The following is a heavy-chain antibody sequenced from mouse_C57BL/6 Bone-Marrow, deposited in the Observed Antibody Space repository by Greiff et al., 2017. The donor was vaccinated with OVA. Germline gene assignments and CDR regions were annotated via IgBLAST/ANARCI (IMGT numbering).Heavy chain of an antibody. CDR3: ARLGRGYAMDY. J-gene: IGHJ4*01. V-gene: IGHV5-12*01. CDR2: ISNGGGST. Sequence: EVKLVESGGGLVQPGGSLKLSCAASGFTFSDYYMYWVRQTPEKRLEWVAYISNGGGSTYYPDTVKGRFTISRDNAKNTLYLQMSRLKSEDTAMYYCARLGRGYAMDYWGQGTSVTVSS. CDR1: GFTFSDYY.